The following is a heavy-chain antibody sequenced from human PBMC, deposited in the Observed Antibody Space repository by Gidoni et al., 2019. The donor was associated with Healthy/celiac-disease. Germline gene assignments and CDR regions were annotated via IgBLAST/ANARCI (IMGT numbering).Heavy chain of an antibody. J-gene: IGHJ4*02. Sequence: QVQLQESGPGLVKPSQTLSLTCTVSGGTISSGGDYWSWIRQHPGKGLGWIGYIYYSGSTYYNPSLKSRVTISVNTSKNQFTLKLSSVTAADTAVYYCARGFGSGSFGGLSWFDYWGQGTLVTVSS. V-gene: IGHV4-31*03. CDR3: ARGFGSGSFGGLSWFDY. CDR1: GGTISSGGDY. CDR2: IYYSGST. D-gene: IGHD3-10*01.